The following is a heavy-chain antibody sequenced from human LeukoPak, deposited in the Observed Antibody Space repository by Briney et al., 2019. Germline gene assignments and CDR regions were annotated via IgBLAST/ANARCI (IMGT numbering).Heavy chain of an antibody. J-gene: IGHJ4*02. Sequence: PGGSLRLSCAASGFTFSSYSMNWVRQAPGKGLEWVSYISSSSSTIYYADSVKGRFTISRDNAKNSLYLQMNSLRAEDTAVYFCARDLLAVAAPGDYWGQGTLVTVSS. CDR1: GFTFSSYS. D-gene: IGHD6-19*01. CDR3: ARDLLAVAAPGDY. CDR2: ISSSSSTI. V-gene: IGHV3-48*04.